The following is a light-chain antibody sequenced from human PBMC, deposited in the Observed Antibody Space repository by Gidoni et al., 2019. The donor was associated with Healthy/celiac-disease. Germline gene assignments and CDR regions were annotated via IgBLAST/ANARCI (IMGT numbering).Light chain of an antibody. CDR3: QQRSNWRPRIT. V-gene: IGKV3-11*01. Sequence: EMVLTQSPATLSLSPGERATLPGRASQSVSSYLAWYQQEPGQAPRLLIYDASNRATGIPARFSVSGSGTDFTLTISSLEPEAFAVDYCQQRSNWRPRITFGQGTRLEIK. CDR1: QSVSSY. CDR2: DAS. J-gene: IGKJ5*01.